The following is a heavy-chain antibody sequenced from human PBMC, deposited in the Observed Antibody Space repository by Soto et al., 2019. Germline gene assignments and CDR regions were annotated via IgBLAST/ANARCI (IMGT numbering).Heavy chain of an antibody. Sequence: GGSLRLSCAASGFTFSSYGMHWVRQAPGKGLEWVAVIWYDGSNKYYADSVKGRFTISRDNSKNTLYLQMNSLRAEDTAVYYCARPLKFKEMATITLPFDYWGQGTLVTVSS. CDR1: GFTFSSYG. CDR2: IWYDGSNK. D-gene: IGHD5-12*01. CDR3: ARPLKFKEMATITLPFDY. J-gene: IGHJ4*02. V-gene: IGHV3-33*01.